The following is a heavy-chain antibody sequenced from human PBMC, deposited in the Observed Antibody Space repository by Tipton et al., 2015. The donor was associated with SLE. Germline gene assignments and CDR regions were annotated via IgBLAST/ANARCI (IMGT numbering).Heavy chain of an antibody. J-gene: IGHJ4*02. V-gene: IGHV3-74*01. Sequence: SLRLSCAASGFTFNRYWMHWVRQAPGKGLMWVSRIDSDGTITNYADTVKGRFTISRDNAKNTLYLQMNSLRAEDTAIYYCVRDLNSNWSGYLFGYWGQGTLVTVSS. D-gene: IGHD3-3*01. CDR2: IDSDGTIT. CDR1: GFTFNRYW. CDR3: VRDLNSNWSGYLFGY.